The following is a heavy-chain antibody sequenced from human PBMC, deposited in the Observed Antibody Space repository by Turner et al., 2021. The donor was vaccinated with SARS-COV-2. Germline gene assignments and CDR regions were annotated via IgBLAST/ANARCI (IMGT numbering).Heavy chain of an antibody. CDR2: IYYSGST. D-gene: IGHD6-13*01. Sequence: QVQLQESGPGLVKPSETLSLTCTVSGGSISSYYWSWIRQPPGKGLEWIGYIYYSGSTYYNPSLKSRVTISVDTSKNQFSLKLSSVTAADTAVYYCARAAYSSSWSGGDWFDPWGQGTLVTVSS. CDR3: ARAAYSSSWSGGDWFDP. J-gene: IGHJ5*02. V-gene: IGHV4-59*08. CDR1: GGSISSYY.